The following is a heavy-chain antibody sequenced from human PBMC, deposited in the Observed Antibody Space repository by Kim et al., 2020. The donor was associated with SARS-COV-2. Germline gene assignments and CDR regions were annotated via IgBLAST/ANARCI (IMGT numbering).Heavy chain of an antibody. CDR3: ARDPAYYDILTGYSTTWGAFDI. D-gene: IGHD3-9*01. CDR1: GFTVSSNY. J-gene: IGHJ3*02. CDR2: IYSGGST. Sequence: GGSLRLSCAASGFTVSSNYMSWVRQAPGKGLEWVSVIYSGGSTYYADSVKGRFTISRDNSKNTLYLQMNSLRAEDTAVYYCARDPAYYDILTGYSTTWGAFDIWGQGTMVTVSS. V-gene: IGHV3-53*01.